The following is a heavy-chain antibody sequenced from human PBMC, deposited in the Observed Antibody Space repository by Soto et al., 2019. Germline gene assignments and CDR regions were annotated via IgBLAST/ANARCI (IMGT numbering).Heavy chain of an antibody. V-gene: IGHV3-23*01. CDR3: ANSRVSMVRGLIIIPNY. Sequence: XGSLRLSFSASGFPFTGYAMSWVRQAPGKGLEWVSAISGHGDATFYADSVKGRFTISRDNSKNTLYLHMNSLRAEDTALYYCANSRVSMVRGLIIIPNYWGQGTLVTVSS. J-gene: IGHJ4*02. CDR2: ISGHGDAT. D-gene: IGHD3-10*01. CDR1: GFPFTGYA.